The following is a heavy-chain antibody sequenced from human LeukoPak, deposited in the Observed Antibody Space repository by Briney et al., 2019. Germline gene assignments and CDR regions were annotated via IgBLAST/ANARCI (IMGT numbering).Heavy chain of an antibody. J-gene: IGHJ5*02. Sequence: PSETLSLTCTVSGGSISSSSYYWGWIRQPPGKGLEWIGSIYYSGSTYYNPSLKSRVTISVDTSKNQFSLKLSSVTAADTAVYYCARAQRPVTMKQQLVFDPWGQGTLVTVSS. CDR2: IYYSGST. CDR3: ARAQRPVTMKQQLVFDP. CDR1: GGSISSSSYY. D-gene: IGHD6-13*01. V-gene: IGHV4-39*07.